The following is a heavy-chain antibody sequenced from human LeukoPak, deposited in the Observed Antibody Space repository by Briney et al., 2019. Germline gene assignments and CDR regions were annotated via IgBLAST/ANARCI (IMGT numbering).Heavy chain of an antibody. CDR1: GGFINSYY. CDR2: VYTSGIT. CDR3: ARHNGFDRGYYYYMDV. V-gene: IGHV4-4*07. J-gene: IGHJ6*03. Sequence: SETLSLTCTVSGGFINSYYWSWIRQPAGKGLEWIGRVYTSGITNYNPSLKSRITMSVDTSKNQFPLMLTSVTAADTAVYYCARHNGFDRGYYYYMDVWGKGTTVTVSS. D-gene: IGHD3-9*01.